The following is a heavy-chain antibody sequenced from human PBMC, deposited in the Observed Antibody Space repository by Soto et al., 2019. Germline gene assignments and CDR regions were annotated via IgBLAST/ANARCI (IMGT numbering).Heavy chain of an antibody. CDR3: AKLRGIVVVPAAMRPYFDYMDV. CDR1: GFTFSSYW. J-gene: IGHJ6*03. D-gene: IGHD2-2*01. V-gene: IGHV3-7*03. Sequence: GGSLRLSCAASGFTFSSYWMSWVRQAPGKGLEWVANIKQDGSEKCYVDSVQGRFTISRDNSKNTLYLQMNSLRAEDTAVYYCAKLRGIVVVPAAMRPYFDYMDVWGKGTTVTVSS. CDR2: IKQDGSEK.